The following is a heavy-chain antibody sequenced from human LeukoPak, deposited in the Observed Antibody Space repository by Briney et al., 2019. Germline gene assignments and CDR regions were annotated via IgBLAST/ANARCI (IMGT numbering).Heavy chain of an antibody. CDR3: ARGSGSYYMGYYMDV. J-gene: IGHJ6*03. CDR2: ISGSGGST. V-gene: IGHV3-23*01. CDR1: GFTFSSYA. Sequence: GGSLRLSCAASGFTFSSYAMSWVRQAPGKGLGWVSAISGSGGSTYYADSVKGRFTISRDNSKNTLYLQMNSLRAEDTAVYYCARGSGSYYMGYYMDVWGKGTTVTVSS. D-gene: IGHD3-10*01.